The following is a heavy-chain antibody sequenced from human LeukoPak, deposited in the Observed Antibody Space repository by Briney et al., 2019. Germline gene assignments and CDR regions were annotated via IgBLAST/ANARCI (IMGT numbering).Heavy chain of an antibody. J-gene: IGHJ6*03. D-gene: IGHD3-22*01. CDR1: GYTFTSYD. CDR3: ARGVTGEYYYDSSGYLILYYYYYMDV. CDR2: MNPNSGNT. V-gene: IGHV1-8*01. Sequence: ASVKVSCKASGYTFTSYDINWVRQATGQGLEWMGWMNPNSGNTGYAQKFQGRVTMTRNTSISTAYMELSSLRSEDTAVYYCARGVTGEYYYDSSGYLILYYYYYMDVWGKGTTVTVSS.